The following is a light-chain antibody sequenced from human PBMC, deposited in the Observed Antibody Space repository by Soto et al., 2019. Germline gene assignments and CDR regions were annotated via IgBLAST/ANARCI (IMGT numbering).Light chain of an antibody. CDR3: ASWDAGLKGWV. CDR1: SSNIGSDT. Sequence: QAVLTQPPSASGTPGQRVTISCSGSSSNIGSDTVNWYQQLPGTAPKLLIHRSNQRPSGVPGRFSGSKSGTSASLAISGLQPEDEADYHGASWDAGLKGWVFGGGTKLTVL. CDR2: RSN. V-gene: IGLV1-44*01. J-gene: IGLJ3*02.